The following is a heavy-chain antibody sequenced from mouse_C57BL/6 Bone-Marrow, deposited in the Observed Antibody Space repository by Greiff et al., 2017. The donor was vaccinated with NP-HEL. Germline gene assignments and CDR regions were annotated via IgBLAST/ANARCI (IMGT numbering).Heavy chain of an antibody. J-gene: IGHJ4*01. CDR1: GFTFSSYA. CDR3: TRERGRTGTRYAMDY. D-gene: IGHD4-1*01. CDR2: ISSGGDYI. V-gene: IGHV5-9-1*02. Sequence: EVHLVESGEGLVKPGGSLKLSCAASGFTFSSYAMSWVRQTPEKRLEWVAYISSGGDYIYYADTVKGRFTISRDNARNTLYLQMSSLKSEDTAMYYCTRERGRTGTRYAMDYWGQGTSVTVSS.